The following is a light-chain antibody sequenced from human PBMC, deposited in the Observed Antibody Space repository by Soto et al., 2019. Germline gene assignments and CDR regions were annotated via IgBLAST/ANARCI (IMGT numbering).Light chain of an antibody. CDR2: DAS. J-gene: IGKJ4*01. Sequence: DIQMTQSPSSLSASVGDRVTVTCRASQDIRNYLAWYQQKPGKAPKLLICDASTLYSGFPSRFSGSGSGSDFTLTIRGLQPEDFAAYYCQQLRSYPSTYGGGTKVEIK. CDR1: QDIRNY. V-gene: IGKV1-9*01. CDR3: QQLRSYPST.